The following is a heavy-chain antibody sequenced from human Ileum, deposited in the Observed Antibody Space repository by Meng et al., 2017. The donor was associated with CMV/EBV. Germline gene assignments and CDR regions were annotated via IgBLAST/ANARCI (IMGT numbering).Heavy chain of an antibody. CDR3: ASGRLQFTPSALQH. V-gene: IGHV4-34*02. CDR2: VNNRGRT. D-gene: IGHD5-24*01. CDR1: VEPVNCFF. Sequence: HVQFPPWAACSLNPSWSLSLTCAVFVEPVNCFFCSWLRQPTGRGLEWIGEVNNRGRTNYNPSLKRRLTISIDTSKRQLSLMVTSVTAADSAIYYCASGRLQFTPSALQHWGPGTLVTVSS. J-gene: IGHJ1*01.